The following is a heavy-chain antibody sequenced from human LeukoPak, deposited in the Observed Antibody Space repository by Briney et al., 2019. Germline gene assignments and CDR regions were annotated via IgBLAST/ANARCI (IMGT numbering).Heavy chain of an antibody. D-gene: IGHD2-21*01. CDR3: LTIVESDIDAFDI. CDR1: GFIFTNYN. V-gene: IGHV3-21*01. Sequence: GGSLSLSFAASGFIFTNYNLNWVRPAPGRGLGGISSISGGGTYIYYADSVRGRFTISRDNAKSTLYLQMNRLRAEDTAVYYCLTIVESDIDAFDIWGQGAKVTVSS. J-gene: IGHJ3*02. CDR2: ISGGGTYI.